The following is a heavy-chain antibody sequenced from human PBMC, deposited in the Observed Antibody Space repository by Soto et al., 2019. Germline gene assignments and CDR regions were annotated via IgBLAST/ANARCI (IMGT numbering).Heavy chain of an antibody. V-gene: IGHV3-74*01. J-gene: IGHJ4*02. CDR3: ARGGMYYYDSSGYNY. CDR2: INSDGSST. Sequence: GGSLRLSCAASGFTFSSYWMHWVRQAPGKGLVWVSRINSDGSSTSYADSVKGRFTIPRDNAKNTLYLQMNSLRAEDTAVYYCARGGMYYYDSSGYNYWGQGTLVTVSS. D-gene: IGHD3-22*01. CDR1: GFTFSSYW.